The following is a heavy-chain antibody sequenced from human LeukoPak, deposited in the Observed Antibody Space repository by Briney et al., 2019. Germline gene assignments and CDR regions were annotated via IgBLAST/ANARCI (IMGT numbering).Heavy chain of an antibody. CDR3: ARLSRVTTSVDF. CDR2: FYVSGNS. V-gene: IGHV4-4*07. Sequence: SETLSLTCSVSGRSISTYYWSWIRQPAGKGLEWIGRFYVSGNSYYNPSLKSRVTISLDTSKKQYSLRLSSVTAADTSVYYCARLSRVTTSVDFWGQRTLVTVS. CDR1: GRSISTYY. D-gene: IGHD4-17*01. J-gene: IGHJ4*02.